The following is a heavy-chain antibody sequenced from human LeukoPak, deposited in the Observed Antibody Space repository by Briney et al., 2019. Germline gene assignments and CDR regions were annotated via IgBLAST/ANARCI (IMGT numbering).Heavy chain of an antibody. D-gene: IGHD3-22*01. Sequence: PGGSLRLSCAASGFTFGSYTMSWVRQAPGKGLEWVSAISGSAGIIYDADSVKGRFTISRDNSKNTLYLQMNSLRAEDTAVYYCAKDYYVPNYWGQGTLVTVSS. V-gene: IGHV3-23*01. J-gene: IGHJ4*02. CDR1: GFTFGSYT. CDR2: ISGSAGII. CDR3: AKDYYVPNY.